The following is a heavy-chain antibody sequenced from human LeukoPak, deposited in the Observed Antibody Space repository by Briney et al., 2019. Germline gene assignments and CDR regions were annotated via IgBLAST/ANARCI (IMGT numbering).Heavy chain of an antibody. V-gene: IGHV4-59*08. CDR3: ARHKGKQRTNYYYYGMDV. D-gene: IGHD1/OR15-1a*01. CDR2: IYYSGST. Sequence: SETLSLTCTVSGGSISDNYWSWLRQPPGKGLEWIGYIYYSGSTNYNPSLKSRVTISVDTSKNQFSLKLSSVTAADTAVYYCARHKGKQRTNYYYYGMDVWGQGTTVTVSS. J-gene: IGHJ6*02. CDR1: GGSISDNY.